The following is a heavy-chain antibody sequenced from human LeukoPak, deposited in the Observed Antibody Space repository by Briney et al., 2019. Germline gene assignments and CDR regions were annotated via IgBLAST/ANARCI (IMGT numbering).Heavy chain of an antibody. V-gene: IGHV3-23*01. Sequence: PGGSLRLSCAASGFTFSSYAMSWVRQAPGKGLEWVSAISGSGGSTYYADSVKGRFTISRDNSKNTLYLQMNSLRAEDTAVYYCAKFSQREWELLNAFDIWGQGTMVTVSS. CDR2: ISGSGGST. J-gene: IGHJ3*02. CDR1: GFTFSSYA. CDR3: AKFSQREWELLNAFDI. D-gene: IGHD1-26*01.